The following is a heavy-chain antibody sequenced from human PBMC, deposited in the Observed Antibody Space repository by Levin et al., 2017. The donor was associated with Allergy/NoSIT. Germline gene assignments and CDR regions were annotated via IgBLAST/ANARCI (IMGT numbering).Heavy chain of an antibody. CDR3: ARPAIPRYNWNYGVNEGNYFDY. J-gene: IGHJ4*02. V-gene: IGHV3-11*01. D-gene: IGHD1-7*01. CDR2: ISTSGSTI. Sequence: GGSLRLSCAASGFTLSDYYMSWIRQAPGKGLEWVSYISTSGSTIYYADSVRGRFTISRDNAKNSLYLQMNSLRAEDTAVYYCARPAIPRYNWNYGVNEGNYFDYWGQGILVTVSS. CDR1: GFTLSDYY.